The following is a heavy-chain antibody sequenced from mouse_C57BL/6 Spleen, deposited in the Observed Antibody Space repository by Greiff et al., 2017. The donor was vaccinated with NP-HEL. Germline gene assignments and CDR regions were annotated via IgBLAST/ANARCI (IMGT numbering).Heavy chain of an antibody. CDR2: IDPSDSYT. CDR3: PRRFHYYAMDY. V-gene: IGHV1-69*01. CDR1: GYTFTSYW. J-gene: IGHJ4*01. Sequence: VQLQQPGAELVMPGASVKLSCKASGYTFTSYWMHWVKQRPGQGLEWIGEIDPSDSYTNYNQKFKGKSTLTVDKSSSTAYMQLSILTSEDSAVYYCPRRFHYYAMDYWGQGTSVTVSS.